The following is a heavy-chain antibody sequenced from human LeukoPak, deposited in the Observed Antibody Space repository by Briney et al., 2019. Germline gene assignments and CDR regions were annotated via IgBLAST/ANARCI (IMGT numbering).Heavy chain of an antibody. Sequence: GGSLRLSCVASGFLFSNFWMTWVRQAPGEGLEWVANMKQDGSETHYADSVKGRFTISRDNAKNSLYLQMNSLRVEDTAVYYCVRGPHTIMVTEWGQGTLVTVSS. D-gene: IGHD5-18*01. J-gene: IGHJ4*02. CDR1: GFLFSNFW. V-gene: IGHV3-7*03. CDR2: MKQDGSET. CDR3: VRGPHTIMVTE.